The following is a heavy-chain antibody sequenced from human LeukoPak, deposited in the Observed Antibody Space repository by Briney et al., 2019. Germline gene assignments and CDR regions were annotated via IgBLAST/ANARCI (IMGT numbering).Heavy chain of an antibody. CDR2: FDPEDGET. CDR1: GYTLTELS. CDR3: ATDHGQQLVQSGAFDI. V-gene: IGHV1-24*01. J-gene: IGHJ3*02. Sequence: ASEKVSCKVSGYTLTELSMHWVRQAPGKGLEWMGGFDPEDGETIYAQKFQGRVTMTEDTSTDTAYMELSSLRSEDTAVYYCATDHGQQLVQSGAFDIWGQGTMVTVSS. D-gene: IGHD6-13*01.